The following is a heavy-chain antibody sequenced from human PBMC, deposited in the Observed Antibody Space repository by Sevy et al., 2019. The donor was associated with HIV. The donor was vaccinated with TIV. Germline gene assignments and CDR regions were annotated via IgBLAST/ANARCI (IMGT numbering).Heavy chain of an antibody. CDR3: ARGTYYYDSGFFYPFDY. CDR1: GLTSRTYW. J-gene: IGHJ4*02. CDR2: INPDGGES. Sequence: GGSLRLSCVVSGLTSRTYWMHWVRRAPGKGLEWVASINPDGGESYYVASVKGQFTISRDNTKNSLYLQMTSLRAEDTAAYYCARGTYYYDSGFFYPFDYWGQGTLVTASS. D-gene: IGHD3-10*01. V-gene: IGHV3-7*01.